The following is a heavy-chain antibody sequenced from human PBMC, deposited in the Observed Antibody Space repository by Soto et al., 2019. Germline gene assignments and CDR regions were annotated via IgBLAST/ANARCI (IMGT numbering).Heavy chain of an antibody. CDR3: ARGRGDYYDSSGYPDYNWFDP. CDR2: IYHSGST. V-gene: IGHV4-4*02. Sequence: PSETLSLTCAVSGGSISSSNWWSWVRQPPGKGLEWIGEIYHSGSTNYNPSLKSRVTISVDKSKNQFSLKLSSVTAADTAVYYCARGRGDYYDSSGYPDYNWFDPWGQGTLVTVSS. CDR1: GGSISSSNW. J-gene: IGHJ5*02. D-gene: IGHD3-22*01.